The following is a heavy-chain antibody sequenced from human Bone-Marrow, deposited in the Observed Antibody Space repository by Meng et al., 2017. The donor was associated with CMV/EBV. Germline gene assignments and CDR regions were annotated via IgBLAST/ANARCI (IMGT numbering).Heavy chain of an antibody. J-gene: IGHJ4*02. Sequence: GESLKISCAASGFIFTSHGMHWVRQAPGKGLEWVSFIRYDGNNKYYADSVRGRFTVSRDNSKNTLYLQMDSLRVEDTAVYYCAREAQLSYAGSFQVDYWAQGMLVTVSS. D-gene: IGHD2-8*01. CDR2: IRYDGNNK. CDR3: AREAQLSYAGSFQVDY. CDR1: GFIFTSHG. V-gene: IGHV3-30*02.